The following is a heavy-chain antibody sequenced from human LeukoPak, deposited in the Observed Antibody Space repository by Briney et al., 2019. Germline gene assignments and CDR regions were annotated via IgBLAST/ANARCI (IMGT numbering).Heavy chain of an antibody. J-gene: IGHJ4*02. Sequence: GGSLRLSCAASGFTFSSYWMSWVRQAPGKGLEWVANIKQDGSEKYYVDSVKGRFTISRDNAKNSLYLQMNSLRAEDTAVYYCAGDAGCSSTSCFNFDYWGQGTLVTVSS. D-gene: IGHD2-2*01. CDR3: AGDAGCSSTSCFNFDY. V-gene: IGHV3-7*01. CDR2: IKQDGSEK. CDR1: GFTFSSYW.